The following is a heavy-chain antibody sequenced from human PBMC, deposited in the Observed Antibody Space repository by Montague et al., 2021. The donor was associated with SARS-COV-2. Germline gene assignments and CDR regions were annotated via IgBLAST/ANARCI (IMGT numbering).Heavy chain of an antibody. D-gene: IGHD6-13*01. CDR1: GGSISSYY. V-gene: IGHV4-59*08. J-gene: IGHJ4*02. CDR3: ARHSRRISSSWSEGYFDY. CDR2: IYYSGST. Sequence: SETLSLTCTVSGGSISSYYWSWIRQPPGKGLEWIGYIYYSGSTNXXPSLKSRVTISVDTSKNQFSLKLSSVTAADTAAYYCARHSRRISSSWSEGYFDYWGQGTRVTVSS.